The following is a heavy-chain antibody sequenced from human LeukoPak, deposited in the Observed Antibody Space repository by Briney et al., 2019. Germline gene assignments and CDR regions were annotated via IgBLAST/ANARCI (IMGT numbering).Heavy chain of an antibody. CDR1: GGSFSGYH. J-gene: IGHJ4*02. V-gene: IGHV4-34*01. CDR2: INHSEGT. CDR3: ARVNLLGYCTNGVCPGGGLPFDY. Sequence: SETLSLTCAVYGGSFSGYHWSWIRQPPGKGLEWIGEINHSEGTNYNPSLKSRVTISVDTSKNQFSLKLTSVTAADTAVYYCARVNLLGYCTNGVCPGGGLPFDYWGQETLVTVSS. D-gene: IGHD2-8*01.